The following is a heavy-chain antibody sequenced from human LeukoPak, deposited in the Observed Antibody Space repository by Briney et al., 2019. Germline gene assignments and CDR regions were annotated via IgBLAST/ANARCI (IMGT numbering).Heavy chain of an antibody. J-gene: IGHJ4*02. Sequence: SGTLSLACAVSGGSISSSNWWSWVRQPPGKGLEWIGEIYHSGSTYYNPSLKSRVTISVDTSKNQFSLKLSSVTAADTAVYYCARDYYGSGSYLPSDYWGQGTLVTVSS. CDR2: IYHSGST. D-gene: IGHD3-10*01. CDR1: GGSISSSNW. V-gene: IGHV4-4*02. CDR3: ARDYYGSGSYLPSDY.